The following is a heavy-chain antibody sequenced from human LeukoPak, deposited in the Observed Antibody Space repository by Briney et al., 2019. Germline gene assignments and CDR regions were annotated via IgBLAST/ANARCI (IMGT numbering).Heavy chain of an antibody. CDR3: ARGIPGRIAARLRFDP. CDR2: INHSGST. Sequence: PSETLFLTCAVYGGSFSGYYWSWIRQPPGKGLEWIGEINHSGSTNYNPSLKSRVTISVDTSKNQFSLKLSSVTAADTAVYYCARGIPGRIAARLRFDPWGQGTLVTVSS. D-gene: IGHD6-6*01. J-gene: IGHJ5*02. V-gene: IGHV4-34*01. CDR1: GGSFSGYY.